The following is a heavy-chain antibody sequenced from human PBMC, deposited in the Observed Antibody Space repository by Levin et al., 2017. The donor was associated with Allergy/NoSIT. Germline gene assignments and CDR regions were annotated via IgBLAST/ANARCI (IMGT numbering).Heavy chain of an antibody. CDR3: ARDLPVGIRYFDWLSKSYYYYGMDV. CDR2: ISSSSSTI. D-gene: IGHD3-9*01. J-gene: IGHJ6*02. V-gene: IGHV3-48*02. CDR1: GFTFSSYS. Sequence: GGSLRLSCAASGFTFSSYSMNWVRQAPGKGLEWVSYISSSSSTIYYADSVKGRFTISRDNAKNSLYLQMNSLRDEDTAVYYCARDLPVGIRYFDWLSKSYYYYGMDVWGQGTTVTVSS.